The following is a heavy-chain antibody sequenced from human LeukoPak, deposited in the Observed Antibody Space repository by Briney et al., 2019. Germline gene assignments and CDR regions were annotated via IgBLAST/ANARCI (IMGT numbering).Heavy chain of an antibody. CDR3: ARVPQLLWFGELFG. V-gene: IGHV1-8*02. Sequence: GSAKLSSKASGYTSTSYDINWARHATGQGIDWRGWMNPNSGNTGYAQRFQGRVHMTRNTSISTAYMELRSLRSDDTAVYYCARVPQLLWFGELFGWGQGTLVTVSS. CDR2: MNPNSGNT. D-gene: IGHD3-10*01. CDR1: GYTSTSYD. J-gene: IGHJ4*02.